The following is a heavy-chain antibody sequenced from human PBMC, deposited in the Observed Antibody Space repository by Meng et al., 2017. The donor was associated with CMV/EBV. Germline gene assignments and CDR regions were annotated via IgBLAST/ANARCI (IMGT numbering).Heavy chain of an antibody. D-gene: IGHD2-2*01. J-gene: IGHJ6*02. CDR2: ISAYNGNT. V-gene: IGHV1-18*01. CDR1: GYTFTSYG. CDR3: ARGPYCSSTSCYVAFVCYYYYGMDV. Sequence: ASVKVSCKASGYTFTSYGISWVRQAPGQGLEWMGWISAYNGNTNYAQKLQGRVTMTTDKSTSTAYMELSSMRSEDTTVYYCARGPYCSSTSCYVAFVCYYYYGMDVWGQGTTVTVSS.